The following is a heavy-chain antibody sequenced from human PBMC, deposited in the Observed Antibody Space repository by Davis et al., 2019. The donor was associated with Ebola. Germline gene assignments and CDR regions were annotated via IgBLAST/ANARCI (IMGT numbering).Heavy chain of an antibody. V-gene: IGHV1-18*04. CDR1: GYTFTGYY. D-gene: IGHD6-19*01. Sequence: ASVKVSCKASGYTFTGYYMHWVRQAPGQGLEWMGWISAYNGNTNYAQKLQGRVTMTTDTSTSTAYMELRSLRSDDTAVYYCARDLGGWYGNDAFDIWGQGTMVTVSS. CDR3: ARDLGGWYGNDAFDI. J-gene: IGHJ3*02. CDR2: ISAYNGNT.